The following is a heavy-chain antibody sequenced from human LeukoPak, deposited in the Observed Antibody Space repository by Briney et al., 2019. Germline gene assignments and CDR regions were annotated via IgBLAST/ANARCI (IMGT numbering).Heavy chain of an antibody. Sequence: GGSLRLSCAASGFTFSSYSMNWVRQAPGKGLEWVSSISSSGNYTYYIESLKGRFTISRDNAKNSLYLQMNSLRAEDTAVYYCARDCQFYDFWSGYCLWGQGTLVTVSS. CDR1: GFTFSSYS. J-gene: IGHJ4*02. V-gene: IGHV3-21*01. CDR2: ISSSGNYT. D-gene: IGHD3-3*01. CDR3: ARDCQFYDFWSGYCL.